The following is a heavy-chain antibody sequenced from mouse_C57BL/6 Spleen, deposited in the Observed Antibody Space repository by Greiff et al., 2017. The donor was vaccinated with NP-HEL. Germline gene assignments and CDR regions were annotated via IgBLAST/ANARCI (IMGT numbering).Heavy chain of an antibody. J-gene: IGHJ1*03. CDR2: IWSGGST. Sequence: VQRVESGPGLVQPSQSLSITCTVSGFSLTSYGVHWVRQSPGKGLEWLGVIWSGGSTDYNAAFISRLSISKDNSKSQVFFKMNSLQADDTAIYYCARYDYDAYWYFDVWGTGTTVTVSS. CDR3: ARYDYDAYWYFDV. CDR1: GFSLTSYG. D-gene: IGHD2-4*01. V-gene: IGHV2-2*01.